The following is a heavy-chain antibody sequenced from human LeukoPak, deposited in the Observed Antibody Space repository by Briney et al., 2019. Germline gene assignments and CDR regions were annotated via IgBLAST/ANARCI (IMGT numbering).Heavy chain of an antibody. CDR3: ARGLGAYYYDSSGYFDAFDI. J-gene: IGHJ3*02. V-gene: IGHV4-34*01. CDR1: GGSFSGYY. D-gene: IGHD3-22*01. Sequence: SETLSLTCAVYGGSFSGYYWSWIRQPPGKGLEWIGSIYYSGSTYYNPSLKSRVTISVDRSKNQFSLKLSSVTAADTAVYYCARGLGAYYYDSSGYFDAFDIWGQGTMVTVSS. CDR2: IYYSGST.